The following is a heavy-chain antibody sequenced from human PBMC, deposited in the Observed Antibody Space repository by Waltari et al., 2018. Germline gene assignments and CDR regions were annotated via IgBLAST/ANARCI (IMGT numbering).Heavy chain of an antibody. Sequence: EVRLVESGGGLVQTGGSLRLSCVASGSTLSRCGMNWVRQAPGKGLEWLSYMSGPGTIIYYADSVKGRFTTSRDNAKNSLYLQMNSLRADDTAVYFCARDQQFLHDAFDIWGQGTMVSVSS. CDR3: ARDQQFLHDAFDI. V-gene: IGHV3-48*03. CDR1: GSTLSRCG. D-gene: IGHD2-21*01. J-gene: IGHJ3*02. CDR2: MSGPGTII.